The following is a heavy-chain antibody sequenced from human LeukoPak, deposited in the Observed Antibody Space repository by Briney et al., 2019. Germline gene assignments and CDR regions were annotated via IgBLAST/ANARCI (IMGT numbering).Heavy chain of an antibody. Sequence: PSETLSLTCTVSGGSISSSNWWSWVRQPPGKGLEWIGEIYHSGSTNYNPSLKSRVTISVDKSKNQFSLKLSSVTAADTAVYYCARDCSGGSCQESGPYYYYGMDVWGQGTTVTVSS. CDR2: IYHSGST. J-gene: IGHJ6*02. D-gene: IGHD2-15*01. V-gene: IGHV4-4*02. CDR3: ARDCSGGSCQESGPYYYYGMDV. CDR1: GGSISSSNW.